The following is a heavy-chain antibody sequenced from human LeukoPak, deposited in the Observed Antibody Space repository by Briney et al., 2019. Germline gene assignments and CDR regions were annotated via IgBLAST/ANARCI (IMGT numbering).Heavy chain of an antibody. CDR1: GDTFSSYA. Sequence: ASVKVSCKASGDTFSSYAINWVRQAPGQGPEWMGRITPFLGIANYPQKFQGRVTITADESTTTAYMELSSLRSEDTAVYYCAREACREMGVMWPRLGGQDCRYDYWGQGTLVTVSS. CDR3: AREACREMGVMWPRLGGQDCRYDY. D-gene: IGHD3-16*01. V-gene: IGHV1-69*04. J-gene: IGHJ4*02. CDR2: ITPFLGIA.